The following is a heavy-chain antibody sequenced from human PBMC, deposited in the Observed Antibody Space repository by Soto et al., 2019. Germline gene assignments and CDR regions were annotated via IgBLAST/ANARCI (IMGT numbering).Heavy chain of an antibody. CDR3: AKDRLGGNFDY. V-gene: IGHV3-23*01. CDR1: GFTFSSYS. J-gene: IGHJ4*02. Sequence: GSLRLSCAASGFTFSSYSMNWVRQAPGKGLEWVSSISGTGGSTYYADSVKGRFTISRDNSKNTLYLQMNSLRVEDTAVYYCAKDRLGGNFDYWGQGTQVTVSS. CDR2: ISGTGGST.